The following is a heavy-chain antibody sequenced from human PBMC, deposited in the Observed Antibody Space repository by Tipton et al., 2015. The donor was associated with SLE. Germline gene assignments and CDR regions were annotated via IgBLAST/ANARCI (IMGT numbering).Heavy chain of an antibody. V-gene: IGHV3-66*02. CDR1: GFTVSSNY. CDR2: IYSGGST. Sequence: SLRLSCAASGFTVSSNYMSWVRQAPGKGLEWVSVIYSGGSTYYADSVKGRFTISRDNSKNTLYLQMNSLRAEDTAVYYCARDMRYSSSWAVDGMDVWGQGTTVTVSS. CDR3: ARDMRYSSSWAVDGMDV. D-gene: IGHD6-13*01. J-gene: IGHJ6*02.